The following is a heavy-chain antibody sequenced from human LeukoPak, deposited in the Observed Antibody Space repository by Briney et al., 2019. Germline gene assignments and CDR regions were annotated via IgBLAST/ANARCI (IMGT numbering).Heavy chain of an antibody. CDR3: ARRYSFSAFDI. Sequence: SETLSLTCTVSGGSISSSSYYWGWIRQPPGKGLEWIGSIYYSGSTYYNPSLKSRVTISVDTSKNQFSLKLTSVTAADTAVYYCARRYSFSAFDIWGQGTMVTVSS. J-gene: IGHJ3*02. D-gene: IGHD5-18*01. CDR2: IYYSGST. V-gene: IGHV4-39*07. CDR1: GGSISSSSYY.